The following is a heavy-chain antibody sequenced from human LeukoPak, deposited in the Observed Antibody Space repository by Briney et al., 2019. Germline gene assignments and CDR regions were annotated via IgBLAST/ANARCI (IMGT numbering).Heavy chain of an antibody. V-gene: IGHV4-39*01. CDR2: IYYSGST. Sequence: SETLSLTCTVSGGSISSSNYYGGWIRQPPGKGLAWIGNIYYSGSTYYKPSLKTRVTISVDTSKNQFSLKLTSATAADTAVYYCARHASVDGNWPRPLDYWGQGSLVTVSS. D-gene: IGHD6-19*01. CDR3: ARHASVDGNWPRPLDY. CDR1: GGSISSSNYY. J-gene: IGHJ4*02.